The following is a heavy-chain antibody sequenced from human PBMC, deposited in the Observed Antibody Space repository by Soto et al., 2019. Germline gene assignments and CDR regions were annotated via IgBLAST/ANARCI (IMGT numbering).Heavy chain of an antibody. D-gene: IGHD2-15*01. J-gene: IGHJ4*02. CDR3: EKAYCSGGSCYFPIDY. CDR1: GFTFDDYA. Sequence: PGGSLRLSCAACGFTFDDYAMHWVRQAPGNGLEWVSLISWDGGSTYYADSVKGRFTISRDNSKNSLYLQMNSLRAEDTDLYYCEKAYCSGGSCYFPIDYCGQGTLVTVYS. V-gene: IGHV3-43D*04. CDR2: ISWDGGST.